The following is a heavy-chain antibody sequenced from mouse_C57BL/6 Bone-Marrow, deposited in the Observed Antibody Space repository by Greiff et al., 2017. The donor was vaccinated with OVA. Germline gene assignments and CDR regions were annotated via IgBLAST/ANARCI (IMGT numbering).Heavy chain of an antibody. Sequence: QVQLQQSGPELVKPGASVKISCKASGYAFSSSWMNWVKQRPGKGLEWIGRVYPGDGDTNYNGKFKGKATLTADKSSSTAYMQLSSLTSEDSAVYVCARSGYYDYGYFDVWGTGTTVTVSS. J-gene: IGHJ1*03. CDR2: VYPGDGDT. CDR3: ARSGYYDYGYFDV. V-gene: IGHV1-82*01. CDR1: GYAFSSSW. D-gene: IGHD2-4*01.